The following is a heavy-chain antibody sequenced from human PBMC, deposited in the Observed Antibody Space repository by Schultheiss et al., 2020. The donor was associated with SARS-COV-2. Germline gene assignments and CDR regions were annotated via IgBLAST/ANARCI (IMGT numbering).Heavy chain of an antibody. V-gene: IGHV1-3*01. CDR3: ARGHEVEDQDY. J-gene: IGHJ4*02. CDR2: INAGNGNT. Sequence: ASVKVSCKASGYTFTSYAMHWVRQAPGQRLEWMGWINAGNGNTKYSQKLQGRVTMTTDTSTSTAYMELRSLRSDDTAVYYCARGHEVEDQDYWGQGTLVTVSS. CDR1: GYTFTSYA. D-gene: IGHD2-15*01.